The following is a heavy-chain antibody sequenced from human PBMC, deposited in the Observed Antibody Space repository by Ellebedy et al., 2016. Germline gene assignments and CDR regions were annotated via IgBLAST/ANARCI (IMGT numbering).Heavy chain of an antibody. J-gene: IGHJ3*01. CDR1: GYSFTSYW. CDR2: IDPSDSYT. Sequence: GESLKISCKGSGYSFTSYWITWVRQMPGKGLEWMGRIDPSDSYTNYSPTFQGHVTISTDKSIRTAYLQWSSLKASDTAMYYCARRVGVIDVSDFWGQGTMVTVSS. D-gene: IGHD3-10*01. V-gene: IGHV5-10-1*01. CDR3: ARRVGVIDVSDF.